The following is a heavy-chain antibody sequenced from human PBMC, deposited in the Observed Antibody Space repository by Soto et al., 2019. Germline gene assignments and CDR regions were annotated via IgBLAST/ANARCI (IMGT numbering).Heavy chain of an antibody. Sequence: SETLSLTCTDSGGSISSGDYYWSWIRQPPGKGLEWIGYIYYSGSTYYNPSLKSRVTISVDTSKNQFSLKLSSVTAADTAVYYCARDAVSAMAPHCDYGMDVSGKGTPVTVSS. CDR1: GGSISSGDYY. D-gene: IGHD5-18*01. CDR2: IYYSGST. J-gene: IGHJ6*04. CDR3: ARDAVSAMAPHCDYGMDV. V-gene: IGHV4-30-4*01.